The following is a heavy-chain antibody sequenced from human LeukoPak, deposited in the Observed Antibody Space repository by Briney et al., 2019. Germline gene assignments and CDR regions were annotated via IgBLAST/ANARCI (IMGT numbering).Heavy chain of an antibody. CDR2: IKQDGSEK. CDR1: GFTFSGYW. D-gene: IGHD1-26*01. CDR3: ARSGNYFYS. V-gene: IGHV3-7*01. Sequence: GGSLRLSCAASGFTFSGYWMTWLRQAPGKGLEWLANIKQDGSEKNYVASEKGRFTISRDNAKNSLYLQVNSLRAEDTAVYYCARSGNYFYSWGQGTLVTVS. J-gene: IGHJ4*02.